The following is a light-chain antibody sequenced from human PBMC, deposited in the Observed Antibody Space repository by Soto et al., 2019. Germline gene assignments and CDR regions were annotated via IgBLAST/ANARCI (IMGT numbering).Light chain of an antibody. J-gene: IGLJ1*01. V-gene: IGLV1-44*01. CDR2: GSN. Sequence: QSVVTQPPSASGTPGQRVTISCSGSNSNIGRNTVNWYQQLPGTAPKVLIYGSNQRPSGVPDRFSGSKSGTSASLAISGLLSEDEADYFCAAWDDSLNGYGFGTGTKLTVL. CDR1: NSNIGRNT. CDR3: AAWDDSLNGYG.